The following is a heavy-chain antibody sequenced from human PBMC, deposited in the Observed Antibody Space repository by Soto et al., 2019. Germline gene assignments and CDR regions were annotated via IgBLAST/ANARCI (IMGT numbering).Heavy chain of an antibody. J-gene: IGHJ4*02. CDR1: GFTFSSYA. D-gene: IGHD2-15*01. CDR3: AREAARRFDC. V-gene: IGHV3-30-3*01. CDR2: ISYDGSNK. Sequence: QVQLVESGGGVVQPGRSLRLSCAASGFTFSSYAMHWVRQAPGKGLEWVAVISYDGSNKYYADSVKGRFTISRDNSKNTRYLQVNCLTAEDTGVYYWAREAARRFDCWGQGTRVTVSS.